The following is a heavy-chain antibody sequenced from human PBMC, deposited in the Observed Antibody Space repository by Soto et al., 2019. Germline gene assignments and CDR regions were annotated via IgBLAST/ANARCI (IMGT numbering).Heavy chain of an antibody. V-gene: IGHV4-30-2*01. CDR3: AGGYGRNFDY. Sequence: SETLSLTCAVSGGSISSGGYSWGGIRQPPGKGLEWIGYIYHSGSTYYNPSLKSRVTISADTSKNQFSLKLSSVTAADTAVYYCAGGYGRNFDYWGQGTLVTVSS. CDR1: GGSISSGGYS. D-gene: IGHD5-18*01. J-gene: IGHJ4*02. CDR2: IYHSGST.